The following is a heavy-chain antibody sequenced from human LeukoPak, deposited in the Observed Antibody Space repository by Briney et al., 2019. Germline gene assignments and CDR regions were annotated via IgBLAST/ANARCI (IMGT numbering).Heavy chain of an antibody. J-gene: IGHJ4*02. CDR3: AKDRGIAEYYFDY. CDR1: GFTFSSYS. Sequence: GGSLRLSCAASGFTFSSYSMNWVRQAPGKGLEWVSYISSSSSTIYYADSVKGRFTISRDNSKNTLYLQMNSLRAEDTAVYYCAKDRGIAEYYFDYWGQGTLVTVSS. D-gene: IGHD6-13*01. V-gene: IGHV3-48*01. CDR2: ISSSSSTI.